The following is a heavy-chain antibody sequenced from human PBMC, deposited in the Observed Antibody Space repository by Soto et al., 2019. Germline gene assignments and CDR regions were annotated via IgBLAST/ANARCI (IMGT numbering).Heavy chain of an antibody. J-gene: IGHJ6*02. CDR2: IYYSGST. V-gene: IGHV4-59*01. D-gene: IGHD5-12*01. Sequence: KPSETLSLTCTVSGGSISSYYWSWIRQPPGKGLEWIGYIYYSGSTNYNPSLKSRVTISVDTSKNQFSLKLSSVTAADTAVYYCVRGRYSGYSGRGYYYYYGMDVWGQGTTVTVSS. CDR3: VRGRYSGYSGRGYYYYYGMDV. CDR1: GGSISSYY.